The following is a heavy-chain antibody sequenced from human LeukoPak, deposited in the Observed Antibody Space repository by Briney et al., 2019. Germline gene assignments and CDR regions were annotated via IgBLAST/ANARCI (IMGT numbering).Heavy chain of an antibody. CDR2: IRYDGSNK. CDR3: ARGVGYCSGGSCHPTPPDY. D-gene: IGHD2-15*01. J-gene: IGHJ4*02. V-gene: IGHV3-30*02. Sequence: GGSLRLSCAASGFTFSSYGMHWVRQAPGKGLEWVAFIRYDGSNKYYADSVKGRFTISRDNSKNTLYLQMNSLRADDTAVYYCARGVGYCSGGSCHPTPPDYWGQGTLVTVSS. CDR1: GFTFSSYG.